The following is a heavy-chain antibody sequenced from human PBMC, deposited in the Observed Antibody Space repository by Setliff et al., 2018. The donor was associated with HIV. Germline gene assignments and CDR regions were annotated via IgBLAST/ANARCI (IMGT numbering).Heavy chain of an antibody. CDR2: INYHGSDI. CDR3: VRDGVGTTPFDY. Sequence: SGFTFSNHWMQWVRQAPGKGLVWVSRINYHGSDISYADSVKGRFTISRDNAKNTVYLQMNNLRDEDTAVYFCVRDGVGTTPFDYWGQGSLVTVSS. V-gene: IGHV3-74*01. CDR1: GFTFSNHW. J-gene: IGHJ4*02. D-gene: IGHD1-26*01.